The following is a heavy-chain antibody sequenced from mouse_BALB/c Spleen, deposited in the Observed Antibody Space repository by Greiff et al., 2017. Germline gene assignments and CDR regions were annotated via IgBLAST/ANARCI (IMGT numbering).Heavy chain of an antibody. CDR1: GYTFSSYW. J-gene: IGHJ3*01. CDR3: AREGYDYDGFAY. V-gene: IGHV1-9*01. CDR2: ILPGSGST. D-gene: IGHD2-4*01. Sequence: VQLQQSGAELMKPGASVKISCKATGYTFSSYWIEWVKQRPGHGLEWIGEILPGSGSTNYNEKFKGKATFTADTSSNTAYMQLSSLTSEDSAVYYCAREGYDYDGFAYWGQGTLVTVSA.